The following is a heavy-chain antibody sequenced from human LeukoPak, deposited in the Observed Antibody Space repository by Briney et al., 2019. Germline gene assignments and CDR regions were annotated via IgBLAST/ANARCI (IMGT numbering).Heavy chain of an antibody. V-gene: IGHV4-39*01. CDR3: ARQSLGYDSSGYREDFDY. D-gene: IGHD3-22*01. J-gene: IGHJ4*02. CDR2: IYYSGST. CDR1: GGSISSSSYY. Sequence: SETLSLTCTVCGGSISSSSYYWGWIRQPPGKGLEWIGSIYYSGSTYYNPSLKSRVTISVDTSKNQFSLKLSSVTAADTAVYYCARQSLGYDSSGYREDFDYWGQGTLVTVSS.